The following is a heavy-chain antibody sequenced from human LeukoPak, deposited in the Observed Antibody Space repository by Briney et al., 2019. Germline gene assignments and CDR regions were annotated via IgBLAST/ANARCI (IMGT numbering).Heavy chain of an antibody. J-gene: IGHJ2*01. Sequence: SETLSLTCTVSGGSISSYYWSWIRQPPGKGLEWIGYIYYSGSTNYNPSLKSRVTISVDTSKNQFSLKLSSVTAADTAVYYCDRGSGYSGYDFDYYDSSGYPHWYFDLWGRGTLVTVSS. CDR1: GGSISSYY. V-gene: IGHV4-59*01. CDR3: DRGSGYSGYDFDYYDSSGYPHWYFDL. CDR2: IYYSGST. D-gene: IGHD3-22*01.